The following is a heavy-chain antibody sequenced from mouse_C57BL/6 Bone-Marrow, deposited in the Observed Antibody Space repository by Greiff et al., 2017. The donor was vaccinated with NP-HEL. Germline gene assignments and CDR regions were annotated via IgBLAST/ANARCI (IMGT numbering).Heavy chain of an antibody. J-gene: IGHJ3*01. CDR1: GYTFTSYW. D-gene: IGHD2-12*01. Sequence: QVQLKQPGAELVRPGTSVKLSCKASGYTFTSYWMHWVKQRPGQGLEWIGVIDPSDSYTNYNQTFKGKATLTVDTSSSTAYMQLSSLTSEDSAVYYCARGELLPRFAYWGQGTLFTVSA. V-gene: IGHV1-59*01. CDR3: ARGELLPRFAY. CDR2: IDPSDSYT.